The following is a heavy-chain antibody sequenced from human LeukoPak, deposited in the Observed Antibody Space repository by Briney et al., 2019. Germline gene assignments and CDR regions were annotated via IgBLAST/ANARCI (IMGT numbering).Heavy chain of an antibody. V-gene: IGHV3-21*01. Sequence: PGGSLRLSCAASGFTFSSHDMNWVRPAPGKGLEWVSSITTATTSYIYYADSVKGRFTISRDDAKNSLYLQMDSLRAEDTAVYYCARDYGGPHYFDYWGQGTLVTVSS. J-gene: IGHJ4*02. CDR1: GFTFSSHD. CDR3: ARDYGGPHYFDY. CDR2: ITTATTSYI. D-gene: IGHD2-15*01.